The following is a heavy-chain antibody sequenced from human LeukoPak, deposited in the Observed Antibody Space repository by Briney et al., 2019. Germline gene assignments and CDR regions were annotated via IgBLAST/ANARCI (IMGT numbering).Heavy chain of an antibody. D-gene: IGHD6-6*01. Sequence: GGSLRLSCAVSGFTFSGFWMSWSRQAPGKGLEWVASINSDGSEGYFADVVKGRFTISRDNAKNSLYLQINSLRAEDTAVYYCARSSYSSSSSVWGQGTMVTVSS. CDR1: GFTFSGFW. CDR2: INSDGSEG. J-gene: IGHJ3*01. V-gene: IGHV3-7*03. CDR3: ARSSYSSSSSV.